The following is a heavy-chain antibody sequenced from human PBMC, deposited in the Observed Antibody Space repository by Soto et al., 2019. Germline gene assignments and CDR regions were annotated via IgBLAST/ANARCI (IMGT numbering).Heavy chain of an antibody. D-gene: IGHD4-17*01. CDR1: GDAISRHY. CDR2: FFHTGTA. Sequence: QVQLQESGPGLVKPSETLSLTCSVSGDAISRHYWSWIRQSPGKGLEWLVYFFHTGTALYNPSLKSRVSMSVDTSKNQFSLRLTSVIPADTAVYFCARNYGGNSQFFDLWGRGTLVTVSS. V-gene: IGHV4-59*11. CDR3: ARNYGGNSQFFDL. J-gene: IGHJ2*01.